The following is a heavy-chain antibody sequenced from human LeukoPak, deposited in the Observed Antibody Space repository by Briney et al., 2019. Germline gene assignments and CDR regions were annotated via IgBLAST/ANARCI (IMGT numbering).Heavy chain of an antibody. D-gene: IGHD5-18*01. J-gene: IGHJ5*02. Sequence: SETLSLTCTVSGGSINSVNDYSSCIQQPARKGLEWPVRMYNSVTISYNPSINYTPSLKSRATISVGTSKNRFSLNLTSVTAAETAVYYCARDGGYKRFEPWGQGTLVTVSS. V-gene: IGHV4-61*02. CDR3: ARDGGYKRFEP. CDR2: MYNSVTI. CDR1: GGSINSVNDY.